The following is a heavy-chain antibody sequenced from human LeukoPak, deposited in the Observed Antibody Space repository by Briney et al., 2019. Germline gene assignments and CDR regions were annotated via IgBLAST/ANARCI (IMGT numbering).Heavy chain of an antibody. CDR3: ARDFCDGGDCYSGYYFDY. CDR2: IWYDGSNK. V-gene: IGHV3-33*01. Sequence: GGSLRLSCAASGFTSSSYGMHWVRQAPGKGLEWVAVIWYDGSNKYYADSVKGRFTISRDNSKNTLYLQMNSLRAEDTAVYYCARDFCDGGDCYSGYYFDYWGQGTLVTVSS. CDR1: GFTSSSYG. J-gene: IGHJ4*02. D-gene: IGHD2-21*02.